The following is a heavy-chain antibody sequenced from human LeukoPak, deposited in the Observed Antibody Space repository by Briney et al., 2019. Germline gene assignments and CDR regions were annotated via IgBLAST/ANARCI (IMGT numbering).Heavy chain of an antibody. D-gene: IGHD2-2*01. V-gene: IGHV4-30-2*01. CDR2: IYHSGST. Sequence: SQTLSLTCTVSGGSISSGGYYWSWIRQPPGKGLEWIGYIYHSGSTYYNPSLKSRVTISVDRSKNQFSLKLSSVTAADTAVYYCAREASPKSYYYYYYMDVWGKGTTVTVSS. J-gene: IGHJ6*03. CDR3: AREASPKSYYYYYYMDV. CDR1: GGSISSGGYY.